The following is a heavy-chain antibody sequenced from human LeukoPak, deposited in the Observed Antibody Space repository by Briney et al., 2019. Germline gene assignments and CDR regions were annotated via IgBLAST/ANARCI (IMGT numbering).Heavy chain of an antibody. V-gene: IGHV3-23*01. CDR3: AKVLGDDILTGATITSYYFDY. CDR1: GFTFSSYG. Sequence: AAGSLRLSCAASGFTFSSYGMSWVRQAPGKGLEWVSAISVSGGSTYYADSVKGRFTISRDNSKNTLYLQMNSLRGEDTAVYYCAKVLGDDILTGATITSYYFDYWGQGTLVTVSS. J-gene: IGHJ4*02. CDR2: ISVSGGST. D-gene: IGHD3-9*01.